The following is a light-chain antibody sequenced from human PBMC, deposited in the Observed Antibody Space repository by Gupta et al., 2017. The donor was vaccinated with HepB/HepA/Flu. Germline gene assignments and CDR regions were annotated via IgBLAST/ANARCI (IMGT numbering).Light chain of an antibody. V-gene: IGKV3-20*01. CDR1: QSVSSY. CDR3: QQYGSSRT. Sequence: ELVLTQSPGTLSLSPGERATLSCWASQSVSSYLAWYQQKPGQPPRLLIYDASSRATGLPDRFRGGGSGTDFTLSISSLEPEDFAVYYCQQYGSSRTFGQGTRLEMK. CDR2: DAS. J-gene: IGKJ5*01.